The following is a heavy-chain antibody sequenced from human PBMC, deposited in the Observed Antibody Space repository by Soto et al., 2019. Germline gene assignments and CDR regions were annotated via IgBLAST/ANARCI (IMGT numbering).Heavy chain of an antibody. Sequence: GHKLVRATQTLTLPGNLSGVSVTTSVMFVSLVRHPPAQALEWLALIDWDDDKYYSTSLKTRLTISKDTSKNQVVLTMTNMDPVDTATYYCARTQYSGYSSSWYPYDSWGQGNLVTVSS. V-gene: IGHV2-70*20. CDR3: ARTQYSGYSSSWYPYDS. J-gene: IGHJ4*02. D-gene: IGHD6-13*01. CDR1: GVSVTTSVMF. CDR2: IDWDDDK.